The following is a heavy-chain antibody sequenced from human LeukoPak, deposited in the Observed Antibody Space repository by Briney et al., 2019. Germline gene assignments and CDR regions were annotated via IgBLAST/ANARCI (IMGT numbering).Heavy chain of an antibody. Sequence: ASVKVSCKASGYTFTSYYMRWVRQAPGQGLEWMGIINPSGGSTSYAQKFQGRVTMTRDTSTSTVYMELSSLRSEDTAVYYCARESRVGYGDYGNWFDPWGQGTLVTVSS. J-gene: IGHJ5*02. CDR3: ARESRVGYGDYGNWFDP. CDR1: GYTFTSYY. V-gene: IGHV1-46*01. CDR2: INPSGGST. D-gene: IGHD4-17*01.